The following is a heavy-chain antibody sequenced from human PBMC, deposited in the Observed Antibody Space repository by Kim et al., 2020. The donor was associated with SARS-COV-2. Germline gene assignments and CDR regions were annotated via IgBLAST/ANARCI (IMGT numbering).Heavy chain of an antibody. D-gene: IGHD6-19*01. CDR1: GGSISSYY. CDR3: ARVASSIAVAVAFDP. Sequence: SETLSLTCTVSGGSISSYYWSWIRQPPGKGLEWIGYIYYSGSTNYNPSLKSRVTISVDTSKNQFSLKLSPVTAADTAVYYCARVASSIAVAVAFDPWGQGTLVTVS. J-gene: IGHJ5*02. CDR2: IYYSGST. V-gene: IGHV4-59*01.